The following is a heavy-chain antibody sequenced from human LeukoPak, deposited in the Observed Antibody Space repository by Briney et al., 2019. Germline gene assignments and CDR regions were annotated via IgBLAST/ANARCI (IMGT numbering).Heavy chain of an antibody. J-gene: IGHJ3*02. CDR2: ITGSGGST. CDR3: AKVIRSPKILVVSDAFDI. CDR1: GFIFNTYA. Sequence: GGSLRLSCAASGFIFNTYAMNWVRQASGKGLEWVSGITGSGGSTNYADSVKGRFTISRDNSKNTLYLEVNSLRVEDTAVYYCAKVIRSPKILVVSDAFDIWGQGTMVTVSS. V-gene: IGHV3-23*01. D-gene: IGHD3-22*01.